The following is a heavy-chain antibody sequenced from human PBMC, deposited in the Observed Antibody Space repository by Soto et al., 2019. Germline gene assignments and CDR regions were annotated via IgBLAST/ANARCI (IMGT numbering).Heavy chain of an antibody. D-gene: IGHD3-16*02. Sequence: EVQLVESGGGLVQPGRSLRLSCVASGFKFDDYAMHWVRQAPGQGLEWVAGISWNSGSIGYAESVKGRFTISRDSADNSLYLKMNRLRSEDTSLYYCGKDSDYVWWSYRSWFDPWGQGTLVTVSS. J-gene: IGHJ5*02. CDR2: ISWNSGSI. CDR3: GKDSDYVWWSYRSWFDP. V-gene: IGHV3-9*01. CDR1: GFKFDDYA.